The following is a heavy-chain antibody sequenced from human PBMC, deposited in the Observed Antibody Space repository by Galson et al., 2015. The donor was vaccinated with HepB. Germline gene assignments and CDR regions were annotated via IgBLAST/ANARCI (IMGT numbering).Heavy chain of an antibody. CDR2: INAGNGNT. Sequence: SVKVSCKASGYTFTSYAMHWVRQAPGQRLEWMGWINAGNGNTKYSQKFQGRVTITRDTSASTAYMELSSLRSEDTAVYYCARSSKSPVAGPYHYGMDVWGQGTTVTVSS. CDR1: GYTFTSYA. V-gene: IGHV1-3*01. D-gene: IGHD6-19*01. J-gene: IGHJ6*02. CDR3: ARSSKSPVAGPYHYGMDV.